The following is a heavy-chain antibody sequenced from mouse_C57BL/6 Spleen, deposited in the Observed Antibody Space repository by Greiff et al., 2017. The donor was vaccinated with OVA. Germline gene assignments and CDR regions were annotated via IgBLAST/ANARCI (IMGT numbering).Heavy chain of an antibody. CDR1: GYTFTSYT. CDR3: ARDYGNYFYAMDY. D-gene: IGHD2-1*01. CDR2: INPSSGYT. Sequence: QVQLQQSGAELARPGASVKMSCKASGYTFTSYTMHWVKQRPGQGLEWIGYINPSSGYTKYNQKFKDKDTLTADKSSSTAYMQLRSLTSEDSAVYYSARDYGNYFYAMDYWGQGTSVTVSA. J-gene: IGHJ4*01. V-gene: IGHV1-4*01.